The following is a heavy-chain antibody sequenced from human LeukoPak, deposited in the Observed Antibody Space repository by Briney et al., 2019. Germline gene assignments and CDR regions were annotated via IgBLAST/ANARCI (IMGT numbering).Heavy chain of an antibody. CDR1: GGSISSYY. J-gene: IGHJ3*02. CDR2: IYYSGST. V-gene: IGHV4-59*01. CDR3: ARDCGGDCFDAFDI. D-gene: IGHD2-21*02. Sequence: SETLSLTCTVSGGSISSYYWSWIRQPPGKGLEWIGYIYYSGSTNYNPSLKSRVTISVDTSKNQFSLKLSSVTAADTAVYYCARDCGGDCFDAFDIWGQGTMVTVSS.